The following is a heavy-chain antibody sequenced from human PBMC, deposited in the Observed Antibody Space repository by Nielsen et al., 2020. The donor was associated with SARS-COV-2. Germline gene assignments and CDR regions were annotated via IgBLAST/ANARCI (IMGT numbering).Heavy chain of an antibody. D-gene: IGHD3-16*01. J-gene: IGHJ6*02. Sequence: PGKGLEWIGEINHSGSTNYNPSLKSRVTISVDTSKNQFSLKLSSVTAADTAVYYCARDRGYYYYGMDVWGQGTTVTVSS. V-gene: IGHV4-34*01. CDR2: INHSGST. CDR3: ARDRGYYYYGMDV.